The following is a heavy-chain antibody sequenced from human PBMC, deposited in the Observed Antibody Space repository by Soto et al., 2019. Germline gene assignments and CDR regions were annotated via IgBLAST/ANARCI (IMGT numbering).Heavy chain of an antibody. D-gene: IGHD3-10*01. CDR3: ARDSGMIRGSYGVDV. CDR1: GFTVTTNY. V-gene: IGHV3-53*01. J-gene: IGHJ6*02. Sequence: PGGSLRLSCAASGFTVTTNYMTWVRQAPGKGLEWVSVIYRSGATYSPDSVRGRFTASRDCSHNTLYLQMDSLRVEDTAVYYCARDSGMIRGSYGVDVWGPGTTVTVSS. CDR2: IYRSGAT.